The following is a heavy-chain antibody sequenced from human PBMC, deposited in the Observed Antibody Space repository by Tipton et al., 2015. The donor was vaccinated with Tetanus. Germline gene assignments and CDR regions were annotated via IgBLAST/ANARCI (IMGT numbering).Heavy chain of an antibody. CDR1: GSSIRSGGFY. J-gene: IGHJ4*02. V-gene: IGHV4-31*03. CDR3: ARRSVSARFDD. Sequence: TLSLTCTVSGSSIRSGGFYWSWIRQHPVKGLEWIGYIYYTGNTYYNPSLKSRVTISVDTSKNQFSLKLSSVTAADTAVYYCARRSVSARFDDWGQGTLVTVSS. D-gene: IGHD6-6*01. CDR2: IYYTGNT.